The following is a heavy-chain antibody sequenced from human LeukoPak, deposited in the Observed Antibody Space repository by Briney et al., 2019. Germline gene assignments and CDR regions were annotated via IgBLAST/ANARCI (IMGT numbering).Heavy chain of an antibody. CDR2: ISSSGSTI. Sequence: GGSLRLSCAASGFTFSDYYMSWIRQAPGKGLEWVSYISSSGSTIYYADSVKGRFTISKDNAKNSLYLQMNSLRAEDTAVYYCAREKRHDYEHGGVDAWGQGTLVTVSS. CDR3: AREKRHDYEHGGVDA. V-gene: IGHV3-11*01. CDR1: GFTFSDYY. J-gene: IGHJ5*02. D-gene: IGHD4-17*01.